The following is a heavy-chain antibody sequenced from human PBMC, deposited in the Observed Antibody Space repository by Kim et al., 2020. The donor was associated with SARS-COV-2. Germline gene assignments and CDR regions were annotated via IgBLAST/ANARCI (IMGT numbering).Heavy chain of an antibody. J-gene: IGHJ6*02. CDR1: GFTFSSYG. D-gene: IGHD3-10*01. Sequence: GGSLRLSCAASGFTFSSYGMHWVRQAPGKGLEWVAVISYDGSNKYYADSVKGRFTISRDNSKNTLYLQMNSLRAEDTAVYYCARDAMVRGVIITTAYYGMDVWGQGTTVTVSS. CDR2: ISYDGSNK. CDR3: ARDAMVRGVIITTAYYGMDV. V-gene: IGHV3-33*05.